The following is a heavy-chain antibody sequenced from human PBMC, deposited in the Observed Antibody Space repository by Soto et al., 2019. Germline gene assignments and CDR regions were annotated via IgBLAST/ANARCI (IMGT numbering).Heavy chain of an antibody. J-gene: IGHJ6*02. Sequence: QVQLVQSGAEVKKPGSSVKVSCKASGGTFSSYAISWVRQAPGQGLEWMGGIIPIFGTANYAQNFQGRVTITADEATSTAYVELSSLRSEDTAVYYCAAKYSSSAVVYYGMDVWGQGTTVTVSS. CDR2: IIPIFGTA. D-gene: IGHD6-6*01. V-gene: IGHV1-69*01. CDR3: AAKYSSSAVVYYGMDV. CDR1: GGTFSSYA.